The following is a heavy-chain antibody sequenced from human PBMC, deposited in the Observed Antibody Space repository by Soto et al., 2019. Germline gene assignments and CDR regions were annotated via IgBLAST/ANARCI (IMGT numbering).Heavy chain of an antibody. Sequence: GASVKVSCKASGGTFSSYAISWVRQAPGQGLEWMGGIIPIFGTANYAQKFQGRVTITADESTSTAYMELSSLRSEDTAVYYCARDFGDSSGYYLSGGMDVWGQGTTVTVSS. CDR1: GGTFSSYA. D-gene: IGHD3-22*01. J-gene: IGHJ6*02. CDR3: ARDFGDSSGYYLSGGMDV. V-gene: IGHV1-69*13. CDR2: IIPIFGTA.